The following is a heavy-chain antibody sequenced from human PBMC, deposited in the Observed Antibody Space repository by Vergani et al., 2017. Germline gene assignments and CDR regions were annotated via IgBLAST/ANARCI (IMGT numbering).Heavy chain of an antibody. J-gene: IGHJ6*02. CDR2: IYSTGST. V-gene: IGHV4-59*13. Sequence: QVQLEESGPGLVKPSETLSLTCTVSGGSFNTYYWSGIRQSPGKGLEWIGYIYSTGSTNYNPSLNSRVTMSVDTSKNQFSLKLRSVTAADTAVYFCARVMYRDAASTGYRLEGMDIWGQGTTVTISS. CDR1: GGSFNTYY. D-gene: IGHD3-9*01. CDR3: ARVMYRDAASTGYRLEGMDI.